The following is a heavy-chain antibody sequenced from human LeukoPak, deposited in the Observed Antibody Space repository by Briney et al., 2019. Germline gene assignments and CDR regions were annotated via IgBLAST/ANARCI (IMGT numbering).Heavy chain of an antibody. CDR2: NSAYNGNT. CDR1: GYTFTGYY. J-gene: IGHJ4*02. D-gene: IGHD3-3*01. V-gene: IGHV1-18*04. Sequence: ASVKVSCKASGYTFTGYYMHWVRQAPGQGLEWMGWNSAYNGNTNYAQKLQGRVTMTTDTSTSTAYMELRSLRSDDTAVYYCARVGITIFGVVTNFDYWGQGTLVTVSS. CDR3: ARVGITIFGVVTNFDY.